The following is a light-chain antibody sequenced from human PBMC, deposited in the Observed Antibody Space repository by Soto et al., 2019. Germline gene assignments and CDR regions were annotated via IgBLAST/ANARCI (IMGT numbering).Light chain of an antibody. CDR2: DAS. CDR1: QSISTW. Sequence: DIQMTQSPSTLSASVGDRVTITCRASQSISTWLAWYQQKPGRAPKFLIYDASSLESGVPSRFSGSGAGTDFTLTSSSLQPDDVATSYCQHYNSYSNTFGQGTKLEIK. V-gene: IGKV1-5*01. J-gene: IGKJ2*01. CDR3: QHYNSYSNT.